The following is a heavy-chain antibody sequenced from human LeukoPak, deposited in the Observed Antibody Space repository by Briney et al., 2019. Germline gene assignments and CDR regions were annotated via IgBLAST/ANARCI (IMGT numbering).Heavy chain of an antibody. CDR2: INPSGGST. J-gene: IGHJ6*03. CDR3: ARDPAGVANYYYYMDV. CDR1: GYTFTSYY. V-gene: IGHV1-46*01. D-gene: IGHD2-8*02. Sequence: ASVKVSCKASGYTFTSYYMHWVRQAPGQGLEWMGIINPSGGSTSYAQKFQGRVTMTRDMSTSTVYMELSSLRSEDTAVYYCARDPAGVANYYYYMDVWGKGTTVTVSS.